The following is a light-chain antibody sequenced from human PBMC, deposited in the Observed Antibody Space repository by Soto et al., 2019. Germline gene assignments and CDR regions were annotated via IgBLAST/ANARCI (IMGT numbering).Light chain of an antibody. CDR2: EAS. J-gene: IGKJ4*01. CDR1: QGISSY. CDR3: QQSRSFPLT. V-gene: IGKV1-9*01. Sequence: DIQMTQSPSTLSASVEDRVTITCRASQGISSYLAWYQQKPGKAPKLLIYEASTLQRGVPSRFSGSGSGAHFSLTISSLQPEDVATYFCQQSRSFPLTFGGGTKVDIK.